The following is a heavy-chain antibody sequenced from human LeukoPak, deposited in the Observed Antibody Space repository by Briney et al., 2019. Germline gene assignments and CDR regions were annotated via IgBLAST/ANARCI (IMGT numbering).Heavy chain of an antibody. D-gene: IGHD1-26*01. CDR1: GGSISSYY. J-gene: IGHJ4*02. CDR3: ARDIVGAAYFDY. CDR2: IYYSGST. V-gene: IGHV4-59*01. Sequence: SETLSLTCTVSGGSISSYYWGWIRQPPGKGLEWIGYIYYSGSTNYNPSLKSRVTISVDTSKNQFSLKLSSVTAADTAVYYCARDIVGAAYFDYWGQGTLVTVSS.